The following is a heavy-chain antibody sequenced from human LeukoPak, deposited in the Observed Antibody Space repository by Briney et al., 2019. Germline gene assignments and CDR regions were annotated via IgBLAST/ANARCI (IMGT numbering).Heavy chain of an antibody. J-gene: IGHJ4*02. V-gene: IGHV4-38-2*02. CDR3: AREDLAILHY. Sequence: SETLSLTCTVSGYSISGGYHWGWIRQPPGKGLEWIGSIYNSGSTYYNPSLQSRVTLSVDTSKNQFSLRLSSVTAADTAVYYCAREDLAILHYWDQGTLVTVSS. CDR2: IYNSGST. CDR1: GYSISGGYH. D-gene: IGHD3-3*01.